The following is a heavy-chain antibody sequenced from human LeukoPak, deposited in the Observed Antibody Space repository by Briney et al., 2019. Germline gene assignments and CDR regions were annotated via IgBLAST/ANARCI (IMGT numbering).Heavy chain of an antibody. J-gene: IGHJ6*03. Sequence: PSQTLSLTCTVSGGSISSGSYYWSWIRQPAGKGLEWIGRIYTSGSTNYNPSLKSRVTISVDTSKNQFSLKLSSVTAADTAVYYCARSGGHAAYYYMDVWGKGTTVTVSS. CDR3: ARSGGHAAYYYMDV. CDR1: GGSISSGSYY. D-gene: IGHD1-26*01. V-gene: IGHV4-61*02. CDR2: IYTSGST.